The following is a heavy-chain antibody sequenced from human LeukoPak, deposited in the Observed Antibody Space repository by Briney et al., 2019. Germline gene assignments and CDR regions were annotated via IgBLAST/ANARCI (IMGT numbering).Heavy chain of an antibody. CDR2: IQYNGTNK. Sequence: PGGSLRLSCEASGFIFSNYGMHWVRQAPGKGLEWVAFIQYNGTNKDYADSVKGRFTISRDNSKNTVPLQMNSLKSEDTALYYCVKDIRRGYNFGYDPFAYWGQGTLVTVSS. V-gene: IGHV3-30*02. CDR3: VKDIRRGYNFGYDPFAY. CDR1: GFIFSNYG. J-gene: IGHJ4*02. D-gene: IGHD5-18*01.